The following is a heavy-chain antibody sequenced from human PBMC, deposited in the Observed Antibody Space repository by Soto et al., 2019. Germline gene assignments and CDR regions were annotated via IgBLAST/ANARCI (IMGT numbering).Heavy chain of an antibody. CDR1: GFTFSSYS. J-gene: IGHJ6*03. D-gene: IGHD3-3*01. V-gene: IGHV3-21*01. Sequence: EVQLVESGGGLVKPGGSLRLSCAASGFTFSSYSMNWVRQAPGKGLEWVSSISSSSNYIYYADSVKGRFTISRDNAKYSLYLQMNSLRAEDTAIYYCARGGSRDFWSGYYKYYYMDVWGKGTTVTVSS. CDR3: ARGGSRDFWSGYYKYYYMDV. CDR2: ISSSSNYI.